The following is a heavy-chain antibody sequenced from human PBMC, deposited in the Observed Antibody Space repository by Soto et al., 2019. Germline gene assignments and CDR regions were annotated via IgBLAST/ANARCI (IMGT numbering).Heavy chain of an antibody. D-gene: IGHD6-19*01. V-gene: IGHV1-69*01. CDR1: GGTFSSYT. Sequence: QVQLVQSGAEVKRPGSSLKVSCEASGGTFSSYTVSWLRQIPGQGLEWMGGIIPDFGTTNYAQRFQGRVSITADESPNTAFMELTTLTAEDTAVYYCARSPSPTPVAVAGPDYYFGLWGRGTLVTVSS. CDR3: ARSPSPTPVAVAGPDYYFGL. J-gene: IGHJ4*02. CDR2: IIPDFGTT.